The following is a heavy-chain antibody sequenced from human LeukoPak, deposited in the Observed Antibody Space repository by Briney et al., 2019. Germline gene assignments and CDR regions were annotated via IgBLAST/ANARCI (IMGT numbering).Heavy chain of an antibody. CDR2: IWYDASNR. V-gene: IGHV3-33*01. CDR1: GFTFSSYG. J-gene: IGHJ5*02. D-gene: IGHD6-13*01. CDR3: ARHLAAAATWFDP. Sequence: GRSLRLSCAASGFTFSSYGMHWVRQAPGKGLEWVAVIWYDASNRYYADSVKGRFTISRDNSKNTLYLQMNSLRAEDTAVYFCARHLAAAATWFDPWGQGTLVTVSS.